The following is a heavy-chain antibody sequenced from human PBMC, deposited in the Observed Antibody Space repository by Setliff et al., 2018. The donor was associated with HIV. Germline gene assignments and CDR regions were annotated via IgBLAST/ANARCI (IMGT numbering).Heavy chain of an antibody. CDR2: IYHTGKT. V-gene: IGHV4-39*01. J-gene: IGHJ5*02. D-gene: IGHD3-22*01. CDR1: GGSISDNKYY. Sequence: SETLSLTRSVSGGSISDNKYYWSWIRQPPGKGLEWTGSIYHTGKTYYNSALKNRPTISVDTSKNQFSLELSSVTAADTAVYYCASRVYYYDESRILREEGFVPWGQGTLVTVST. CDR3: ASRVYYYDESRILREEGFVP.